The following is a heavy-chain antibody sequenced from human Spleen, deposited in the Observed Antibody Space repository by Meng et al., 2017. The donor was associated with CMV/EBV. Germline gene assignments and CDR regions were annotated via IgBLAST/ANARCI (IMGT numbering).Heavy chain of an antibody. V-gene: IGHV1-2*02. Sequence: ASVKVSCKAFAYTFSGYYIHWVRQAPGQGLEWMGWINPNSGGTNYAQKFQGRGTMTTDTSITTAYMELSRLRSDDTAVYYCARGLRYFDPHDFDYWSQGTLVTVSS. J-gene: IGHJ4*02. CDR1: AYTFSGYY. CDR3: ARGLRYFDPHDFDY. D-gene: IGHD3-9*01. CDR2: INPNSGGT.